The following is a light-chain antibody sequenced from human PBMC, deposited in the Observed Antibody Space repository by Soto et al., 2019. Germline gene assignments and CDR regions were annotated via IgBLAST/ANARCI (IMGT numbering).Light chain of an antibody. CDR1: QSISSW. CDR2: DAS. CDR3: QQYNSYPIT. Sequence: DIQMTQSPSTLSASVGDRVTITCRASQSISSWLAWYQQQPGKAPKLLIYDASRLESGVPSRFSGSGSGTEFTLTISSLQPDDFATYYCQQYNSYPITFGQGTRLEI. V-gene: IGKV1-5*01. J-gene: IGKJ5*01.